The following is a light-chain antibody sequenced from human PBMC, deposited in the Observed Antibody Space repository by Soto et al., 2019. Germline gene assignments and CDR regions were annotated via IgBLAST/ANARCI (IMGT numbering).Light chain of an antibody. Sequence: DIVMTQSPDSLAVSLGERATINCKSSQSVLYSANNKNYLAWYQQKPGQPPKLHIYWASTRESGVPDRFSGSGSGTDFTLTISSLQAEDVDVYYCQQYYSTRTFGQGTKLEIK. CDR3: QQYYSTRT. J-gene: IGKJ2*02. CDR2: WAS. CDR1: QSVLYSANNKNY. V-gene: IGKV4-1*01.